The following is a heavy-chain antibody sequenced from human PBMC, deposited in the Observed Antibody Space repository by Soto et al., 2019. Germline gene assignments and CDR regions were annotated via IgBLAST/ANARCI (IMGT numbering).Heavy chain of an antibody. J-gene: IGHJ4*02. CDR1: GFTFSSYA. D-gene: IGHD3-3*01. CDR2: ISSSSSYI. Sequence: GGSLRLSCAASGFTFSSYAMSWVRQAPGKGLEWVSSISSSSSYIYYADSVKGRFTISRDNAKNSLYLQMNSLRAEDTAVYYCARSPSTLNVLRFLEWLYHFDYWGQGTLVTVSS. V-gene: IGHV3-21*01. CDR3: ARSPSTLNVLRFLEWLYHFDY.